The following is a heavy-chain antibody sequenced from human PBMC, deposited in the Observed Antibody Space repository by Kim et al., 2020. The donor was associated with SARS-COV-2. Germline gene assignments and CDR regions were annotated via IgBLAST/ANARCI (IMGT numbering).Heavy chain of an antibody. CDR3: ATGHTAMVTSYYYYGMDV. CDR2: FDPEDGET. D-gene: IGHD5-18*01. J-gene: IGHJ6*02. CDR1: GYTLTELS. V-gene: IGHV1-24*01. Sequence: ASVKVSCKVSGYTLTELSMHWVRQAPGKGLEWMGGFDPEDGETIYAQKFQGRVTMTEDTSTDTAYMELSSLRSEDTAVYYCATGHTAMVTSYYYYGMDVWGQGTTVTVSS.